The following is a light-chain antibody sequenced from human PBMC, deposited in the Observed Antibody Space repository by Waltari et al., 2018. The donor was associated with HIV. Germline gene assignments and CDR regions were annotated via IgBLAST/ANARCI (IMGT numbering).Light chain of an antibody. V-gene: IGKV1-39*01. J-gene: IGKJ5*01. Sequence: DIQMTQSPSSLSASVGDTVTITCRASQTINNDLNWYQQRPGKPPNLLIYGASSLQPGVPSRFSARASGANFTLTITRLQPEDFASYYCQQSFSAAITLGQGTRL. CDR1: QTINND. CDR2: GAS. CDR3: QQSFSAAIT.